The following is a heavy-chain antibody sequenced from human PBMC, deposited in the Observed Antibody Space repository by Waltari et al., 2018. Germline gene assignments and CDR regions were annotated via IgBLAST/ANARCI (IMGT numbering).Heavy chain of an antibody. CDR2: IYHNGNT. J-gene: IGHJ4*02. CDR3: AAYLPDWGRGRDY. Sequence: QVQLQESGPGLVKPSETLSLTCAVSGHSLRITYYWGWIRQSPGKGLEWIANIYHNGNTYYNPSLKRRVTISLDTSKNRFSLNLRSVTAADTAVYYCAAYLPDWGRGRDYWGQGILVTVSS. CDR1: GHSLRITYY. V-gene: IGHV4-38-2*01. D-gene: IGHD7-27*01.